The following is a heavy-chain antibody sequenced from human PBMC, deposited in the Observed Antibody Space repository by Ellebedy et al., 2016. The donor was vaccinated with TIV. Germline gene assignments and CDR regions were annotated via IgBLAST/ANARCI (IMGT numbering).Heavy chain of an antibody. CDR3: ARATDSSGYYRPYYYYYGMDV. D-gene: IGHD3-22*01. V-gene: IGHV3-30*03. J-gene: IGHJ6*02. CDR1: GFTFSSYG. Sequence: GESLKISCAASGFTFSSYGMHWVRQAPGKGLEWVAVISYDGSNKYYADSVKGRFTISRDNSKNTLYLQMNSLRAEDTAVYYCARATDSSGYYRPYYYYYGMDVWGLGTTVTVSS. CDR2: ISYDGSNK.